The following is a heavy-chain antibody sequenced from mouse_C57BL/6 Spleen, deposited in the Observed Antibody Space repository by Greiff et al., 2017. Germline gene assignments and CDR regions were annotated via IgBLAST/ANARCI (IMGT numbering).Heavy chain of an antibody. D-gene: IGHD1-1*01. CDR3: ARRPYYYGSSYVDWYFDV. Sequence: QVQLQQSGAELMKPGASVKLSCKATGYTFTGYWIEWVKQRPGHGLEWIGEILPGSGSTNYNEKFKGKATFTADTSSNTAYMQLSSLTTEDSAIYYCARRPYYYGSSYVDWYFDVGGTGTTVTVSS. CDR1: GYTFTGYW. J-gene: IGHJ1*03. CDR2: ILPGSGST. V-gene: IGHV1-9*01.